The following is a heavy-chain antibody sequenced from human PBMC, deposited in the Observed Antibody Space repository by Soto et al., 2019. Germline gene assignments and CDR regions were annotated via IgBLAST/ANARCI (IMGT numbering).Heavy chain of an antibody. CDR2: SYHSGST. J-gene: IGHJ3*02. V-gene: IGHV4-30-2*01. Sequence: SEPLSPSGPVYGGSISSGGYSRSWLRQPPGKGLEWIGYSYHSGSTYYNPSLKSRVTISVDRSKNQFSLKLSSVTAADTAVYYCARGAPYDRFAFDIWGQGTMVT. CDR3: ARGAPYDRFAFDI. CDR1: GGSISSGGYS. D-gene: IGHD3-22*01.